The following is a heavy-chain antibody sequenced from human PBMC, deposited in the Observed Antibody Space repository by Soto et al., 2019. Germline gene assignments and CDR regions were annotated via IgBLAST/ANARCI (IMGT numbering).Heavy chain of an antibody. V-gene: IGHV3-48*02. CDR1: GFTFSSYS. CDR3: ARDFVLVATISYPFDP. D-gene: IGHD5-12*01. J-gene: IGHJ5*02. Sequence: GGSLRLSCAASGFTFSSYSMNWVRQAPGKGLEWVSYISSSSSTIYYADSVKGRFTISRDNAKNSLYLQMNSLRDEDTAVYYCARDFVLVATISYPFDPWGQGTLVTVSS. CDR2: ISSSSSTI.